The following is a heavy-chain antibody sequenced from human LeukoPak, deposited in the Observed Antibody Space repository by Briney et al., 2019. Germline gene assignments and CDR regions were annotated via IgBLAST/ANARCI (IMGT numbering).Heavy chain of an antibody. Sequence: GGSLRLSCAASGFTFSSYAMHWVRQAPGKGLEWVAVISYDGSNKYYADSVKGRFTISRDNSKNTLYLQMNSLRAEDTAVYYCARESRGFDYWGQGTLVTVSS. CDR2: ISYDGSNK. J-gene: IGHJ4*02. CDR3: ARESRGFDY. CDR1: GFTFSSYA. V-gene: IGHV3-30*14.